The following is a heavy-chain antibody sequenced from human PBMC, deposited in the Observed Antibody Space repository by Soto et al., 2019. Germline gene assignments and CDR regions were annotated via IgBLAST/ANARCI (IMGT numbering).Heavy chain of an antibody. CDR3: ARDTGATVAGTFDF. CDR2: IKQDGSET. D-gene: IGHD6-19*01. V-gene: IGHV3-7*01. J-gene: IGHJ4*02. Sequence: EVQLVQSGGGLVQPGGSLRLSCAASGFLFDNFWMTWVRQAPGKGLEWVANIKQDGSETYYVDSVKGRFAISRDNAKDSLYLEMKSLRVEDTAIYYCARDTGATVAGTFDFWGQGTLVTVSS. CDR1: GFLFDNFW.